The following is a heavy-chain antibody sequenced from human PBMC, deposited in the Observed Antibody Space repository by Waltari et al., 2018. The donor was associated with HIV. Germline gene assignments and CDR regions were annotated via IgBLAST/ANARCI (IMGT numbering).Heavy chain of an antibody. CDR3: ARDFWVTNGGNLDAFDI. Sequence: QVQLVQSGAEVKKPGSSVKVSCKASGGTFSSYAISWVRQAPGPGLEWMGGIIPIFGTANYAQKFQGRVTITADESTSTAYMELSSLRSEDTAVYYCARDFWVTNGGNLDAFDIWGQGTMVTVSS. D-gene: IGHD4-17*01. CDR1: GGTFSSYA. V-gene: IGHV1-69*01. J-gene: IGHJ3*02. CDR2: IIPIFGTA.